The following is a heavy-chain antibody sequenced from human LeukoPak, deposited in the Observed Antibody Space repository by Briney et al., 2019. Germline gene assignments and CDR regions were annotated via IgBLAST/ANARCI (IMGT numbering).Heavy chain of an antibody. CDR2: IYPGDSDT. Sequence: GESLKLACKGAGYSLVSTWIGWVRQLPGKGMEWMRLIYPGDSDTTYSPSFQAQVTISAAKPITTACLQWSSLKASDTAMYYCARHTPAVGNAFDIWGQGTMVTVSS. CDR3: ARHTPAVGNAFDI. V-gene: IGHV5-51*01. D-gene: IGHD4-23*01. J-gene: IGHJ3*02. CDR1: GYSLVSTW.